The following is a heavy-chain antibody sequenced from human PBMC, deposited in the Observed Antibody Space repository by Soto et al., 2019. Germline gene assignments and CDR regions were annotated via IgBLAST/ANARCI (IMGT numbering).Heavy chain of an antibody. D-gene: IGHD3-9*01. CDR2: IKQDGSEK. J-gene: IGHJ6*02. Sequence: PGGSLRLSCAASGFTFSSYWMSWVRQAPGKGLEWVANIKQDGSEKYYVDSVKGRFTISRDNAKNSLYLQMNSLRAEDTAVYYCARRNTFNYDILTGYYYPQYYYGMDVWGQGTTVTVSS. CDR1: GFTFSSYW. V-gene: IGHV3-7*03. CDR3: ARRNTFNYDILTGYYYPQYYYGMDV.